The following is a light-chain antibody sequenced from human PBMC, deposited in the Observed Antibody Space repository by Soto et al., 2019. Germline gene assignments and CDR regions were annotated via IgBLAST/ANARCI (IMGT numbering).Light chain of an antibody. CDR3: QEYSSYWT. CDR2: DVS. CDR1: QSISNW. Sequence: DIQMTQSPSTLSASVGDRVTITCRASQSISNWLAWYQQKPGKAPKLLIYDVSNLESGVPSRFSGSGSGTEFTLIISSLQSDDFATYYCQEYSSYWTFGQGTKVDIK. J-gene: IGKJ1*01. V-gene: IGKV1-5*01.